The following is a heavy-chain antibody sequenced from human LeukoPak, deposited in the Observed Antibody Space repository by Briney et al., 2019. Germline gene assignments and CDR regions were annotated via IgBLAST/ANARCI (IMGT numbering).Heavy chain of an antibody. V-gene: IGHV4-4*07. CDR3: ARVKRDTAMVTPRDYYYYYMDV. CDR1: GGSLSSYY. CDR2: IYTSGTT. J-gene: IGHJ6*03. D-gene: IGHD5-18*01. Sequence: PSETLSLTCTVSGGSLSSYYWSWIRQPAGKGLEWIGRIYTSGTTNYNPSLKSRVTMSVDPSKNHFPLKLSPVTAADTAVYYCARVKRDTAMVTPRDYYYYYMDVWGKGTTVTVSS.